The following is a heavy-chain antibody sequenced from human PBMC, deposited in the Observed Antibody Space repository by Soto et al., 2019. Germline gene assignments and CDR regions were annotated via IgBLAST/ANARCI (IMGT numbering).Heavy chain of an antibody. CDR2: MNPNSGDT. Sequence: QVQLVQSGAEVKKPGASVTVSCKASGYRFSDYYLHWVRQAPGQGPEWMGWMNPNSGDTKYAQKFKGGVTMTRDTSVRTAFMVLNWLKSDETAVYYCARESGGATATLDYYYFYMDVWGIGTTVTVSS. V-gene: IGHV1-2*02. J-gene: IGHJ6*03. D-gene: IGHD5-12*01. CDR3: ARESGGATATLDYYYFYMDV. CDR1: GYRFSDYY.